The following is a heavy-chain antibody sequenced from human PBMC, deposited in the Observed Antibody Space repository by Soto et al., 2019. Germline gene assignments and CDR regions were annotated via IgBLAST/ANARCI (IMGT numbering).Heavy chain of an antibody. J-gene: IGHJ4*02. V-gene: IGHV3-30*18. CDR3: AKGDSL. D-gene: IGHD3-16*01. Sequence: QVQLVESGGGVVQPGRSLRLSCAASGFTFSSYGMHWVRQAPGKGLEWVAVISYDGSNKYYADSVKGRFTISRDNFKNTLYLQMNSLRAEDTAVYYCAKGDSLGGQGTLVTVSS. CDR1: GFTFSSYG. CDR2: ISYDGSNK.